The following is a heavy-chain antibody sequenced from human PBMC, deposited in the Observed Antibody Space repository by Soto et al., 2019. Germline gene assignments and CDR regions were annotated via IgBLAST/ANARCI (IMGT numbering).Heavy chain of an antibody. J-gene: IGHJ6*03. Sequence: EVQLVESRGGLVQPGRSLRLSCTASGFTFGDYAMSWFRQAPGKGLEWVGFIRSKAYGGTTEYAASVKGRFTISRDDSKSIAYLQMNSLKTEDTAVYYCTRESPCSGGSCFYYYYYYMDVWGKGTTVTVSS. CDR2: IRSKAYGGTT. V-gene: IGHV3-49*03. CDR1: GFTFGDYA. CDR3: TRESPCSGGSCFYYYYYYMDV. D-gene: IGHD2-15*01.